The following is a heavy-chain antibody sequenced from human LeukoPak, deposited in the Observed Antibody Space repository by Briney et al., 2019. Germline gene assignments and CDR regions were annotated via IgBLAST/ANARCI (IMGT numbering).Heavy chain of an antibody. CDR1: GGSISSSSFH. J-gene: IGHJ4*02. D-gene: IGHD3-10*01. V-gene: IGHV4-39*01. CDR3: ARRYYGSSSFDY. CDR2: IYYSGSS. Sequence: SETLSLTSTVPGGSISSSSFHWGWIRHPPGKGLEWIGSIYYSGSSYYNPSLKSRVTISLDTSKNQFSLKLSSVTAADTAVYYCARRYYGSSSFDYWGQGTLVTVSS.